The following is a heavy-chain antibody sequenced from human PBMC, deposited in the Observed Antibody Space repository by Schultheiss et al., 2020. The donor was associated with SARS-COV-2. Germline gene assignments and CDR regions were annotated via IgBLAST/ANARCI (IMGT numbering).Heavy chain of an antibody. CDR1: GFTFSNYW. CDR3: ARDRRSTKLRFLEWLSPDYYYGMDV. D-gene: IGHD3-3*01. J-gene: IGHJ6*02. CDR2: ISSSSTYT. Sequence: GGSLRLSCGVSGFTFSNYWMSWIHQAPGKGLEWVTYISSSSTYTNYADSVKGRFTISRDNAKNSLYLQMDSLRAEDTAVYFCARDRRSTKLRFLEWLSPDYYYGMDVWGQGTTVTVSS. V-gene: IGHV3-11*06.